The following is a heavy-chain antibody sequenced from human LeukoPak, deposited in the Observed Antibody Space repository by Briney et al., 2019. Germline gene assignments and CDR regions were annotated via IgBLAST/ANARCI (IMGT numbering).Heavy chain of an antibody. CDR3: ATPLWHYYDSSGYYYQH. Sequence: PSETLSLTCTVSGGSISSSSYSWGWIRQPPGKGLEWIGSIYYSGSTYYNPSLKSRVTISVDTSKNQFSLKLSSVTAADTAVYYCATPLWHYYDSSGYYYQHWGQGTLVTVSS. D-gene: IGHD3-22*01. CDR1: GGSISSSSYS. V-gene: IGHV4-39*01. CDR2: IYYSGST. J-gene: IGHJ1*01.